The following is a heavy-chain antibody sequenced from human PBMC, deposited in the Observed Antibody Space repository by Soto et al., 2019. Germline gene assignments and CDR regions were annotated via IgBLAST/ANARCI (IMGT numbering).Heavy chain of an antibody. D-gene: IGHD3-10*01. CDR2: ITVNGIT. CDR3: AEESGENLTFGAP. CDR1: GAYVSDFS. J-gene: IGHJ5*02. V-gene: IGHV4-4*07. Sequence: QVQQLESGPGLVKPWDTLSLTCTVSGAYVSDFSWSWIRQPAGKGLEWIGRITVNGITPYTPSFRGRGTMSTETTKNPFSLKLWSATPGDTGLYYCAEESGENLTFGAPRGQGTLVTVSS.